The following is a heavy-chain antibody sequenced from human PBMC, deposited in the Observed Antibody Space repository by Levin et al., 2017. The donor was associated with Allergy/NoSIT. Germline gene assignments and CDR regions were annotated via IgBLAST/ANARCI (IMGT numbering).Heavy chain of an antibody. CDR3: AKDLLGDSSGYYRDAFDI. Sequence: ASVKVSCAASGFTFSSYAMSWVRQAPGKGLEWVSAISGSGGSTYYADSVKGRFTISRDNSKNTLYLQMNSLRAEDTAVYYCAKDLLGDSSGYYRDAFDIWGQGTMVTVSS. CDR1: GFTFSSYA. D-gene: IGHD3-22*01. CDR2: ISGSGGST. V-gene: IGHV3-23*01. J-gene: IGHJ3*02.